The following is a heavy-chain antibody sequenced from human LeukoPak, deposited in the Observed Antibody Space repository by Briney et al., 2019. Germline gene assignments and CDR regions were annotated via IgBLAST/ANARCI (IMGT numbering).Heavy chain of an antibody. V-gene: IGHV6-1*01. CDR1: GDSVSSNSAA. Sequence: SQTLSLTCAISGDSVSSNSAAWNWIRQSPSRGLEWLGRTYYRSKWYNDYAVSVKSRITINPDTSKNQFSLQLNSVTPEDTAVYYCARAAAPYLDYYYYMDVWGKGTTVTVSS. CDR2: TYYRSKWYN. J-gene: IGHJ6*03. CDR3: ARAAAPYLDYYYYMDV.